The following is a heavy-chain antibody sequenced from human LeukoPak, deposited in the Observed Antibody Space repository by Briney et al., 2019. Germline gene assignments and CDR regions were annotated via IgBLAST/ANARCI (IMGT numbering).Heavy chain of an antibody. CDR2: IYYSGST. J-gene: IGHJ4*02. D-gene: IGHD1-7*01. CDR1: GGSISSYY. Sequence: TPSETLSLTCTVSGGSISSYYWSWIRQPPGKGLEWIGYIYYSGSTNYILSLKSRVTISVDTSKNQFSLKLSSVTAADTAVYYCARDRELELHRVIDYWGQGTLVTVSS. V-gene: IGHV4-59*01. CDR3: ARDRELELHRVIDY.